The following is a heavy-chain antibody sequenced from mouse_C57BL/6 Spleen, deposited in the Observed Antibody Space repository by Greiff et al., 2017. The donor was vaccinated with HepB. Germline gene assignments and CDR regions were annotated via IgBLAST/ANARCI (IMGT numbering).Heavy chain of an antibody. CDR3: ARGWGLRPYFDY. CDR1: GFTFSSYA. Sequence: EVMLVESGGGLVKPGGSLKLSCAASGFTFSSYAMSWVRQTPEKRLEWVATISDGGSYTYYPDNVKGRFTISRDNAKNNLYLQMSHLKSEDTAMYYCARGWGLRPYFDYWGQGTTLTVAS. V-gene: IGHV5-4*03. CDR2: ISDGGSYT. J-gene: IGHJ2*01. D-gene: IGHD2-4*01.